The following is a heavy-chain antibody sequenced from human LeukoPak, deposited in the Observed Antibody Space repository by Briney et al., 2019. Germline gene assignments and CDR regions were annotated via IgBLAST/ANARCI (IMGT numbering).Heavy chain of an antibody. Sequence: SETLSLTCTVSGGSMRTYYWSWIRQPAGKGLGWIGRIYTSGTTNYNPSLKSRVTMSVDTSKNQFSLKLSSVTAADTAVYYCARAECGSDCYYFDYWGQGTLVTVSS. CDR3: ARAECGSDCYYFDY. CDR2: IYTSGTT. CDR1: GGSMRTYY. J-gene: IGHJ4*02. V-gene: IGHV4-4*07. D-gene: IGHD2-21*01.